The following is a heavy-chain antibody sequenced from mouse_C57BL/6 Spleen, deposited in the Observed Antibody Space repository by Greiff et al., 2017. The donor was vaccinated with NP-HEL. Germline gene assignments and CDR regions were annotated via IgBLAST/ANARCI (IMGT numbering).Heavy chain of an antibody. CDR2: IYPGDGDT. J-gene: IGHJ4*01. CDR1: GYAFSSYW. V-gene: IGHV1-80*01. Sequence: VQRVESGAELVKPGASVKISCKASGYAFSSYWMNWVKQRPGKGLEWIGQIYPGDGDTNYNGKFKGKATLTADKSSSTAYMQLSSLTSEDSAVYFCARGNAMDYWGQGTSVTVSS. CDR3: ARGNAMDY.